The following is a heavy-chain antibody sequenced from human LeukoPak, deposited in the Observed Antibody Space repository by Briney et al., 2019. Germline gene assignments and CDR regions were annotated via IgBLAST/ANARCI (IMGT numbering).Heavy chain of an antibody. D-gene: IGHD3-10*01. Sequence: SETLSLTCTVSGGSISSYYWSWIRQPPGKGLEWIGYIYYSGSTNYNPSLKSRVTISVDTSKNQFSLKLSSVTAADTAVYYCAALSYYGSGSYYNWFDPWGQGTLVTVSS. CDR2: IYYSGST. J-gene: IGHJ5*02. CDR1: GGSISSYY. CDR3: AALSYYGSGSYYNWFDP. V-gene: IGHV4-59*01.